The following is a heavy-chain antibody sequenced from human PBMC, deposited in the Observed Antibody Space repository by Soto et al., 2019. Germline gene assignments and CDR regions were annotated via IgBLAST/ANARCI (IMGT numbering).Heavy chain of an antibody. CDR3: ARGLLAYCGGDCSPHY. J-gene: IGHJ4*02. CDR1: GFTFSSYA. V-gene: IGHV3-30-3*01. CDR2: ISYDGSNK. D-gene: IGHD2-21*02. Sequence: QVQLVESGGGVVQPGRSLRLSCAASGFTFSSYAMHWVRQAPGKGLEWVAVISYDGSNKYYADSVKGRFTISRDNSKNTLHLQMISLRAEDTAVYYCARGLLAYCGGDCSPHYWGQGTLVTVSS.